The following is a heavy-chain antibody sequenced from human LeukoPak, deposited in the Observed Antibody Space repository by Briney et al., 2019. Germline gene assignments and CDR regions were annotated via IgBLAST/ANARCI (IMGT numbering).Heavy chain of an antibody. Sequence: PSETLSLTCTVSGGSISSSSYYWGWIRQPPGKGLEWIGSIYYSGSTYYNPSLKSRVTISVDTSKNQFSLKLSSVTAADTAVYYRASGNKYGSGSKPRTGTRLSIYYYYYGMDVWGQGTTVTVSS. J-gene: IGHJ6*02. CDR2: IYYSGST. CDR3: ASGNKYGSGSKPRTGTRLSIYYYYYGMDV. CDR1: GGSISSSSYY. V-gene: IGHV4-39*01. D-gene: IGHD3-10*01.